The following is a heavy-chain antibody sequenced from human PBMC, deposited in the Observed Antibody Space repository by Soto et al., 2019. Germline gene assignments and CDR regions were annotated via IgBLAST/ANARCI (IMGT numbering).Heavy chain of an antibody. Sequence: SETLSLTCAVYGGSFSGYYWSWIRQPPGKGLEWIGEINHSGSTNYNPSLKSRVTISVDTSKNQFSLKLSSVTAADTAVYYCARGSGGLRYFDWSPSPYYYGMDVWGQGTTVT. J-gene: IGHJ6*02. CDR1: GGSFSGYY. D-gene: IGHD3-9*01. V-gene: IGHV4-34*01. CDR3: ARGSGGLRYFDWSPSPYYYGMDV. CDR2: INHSGST.